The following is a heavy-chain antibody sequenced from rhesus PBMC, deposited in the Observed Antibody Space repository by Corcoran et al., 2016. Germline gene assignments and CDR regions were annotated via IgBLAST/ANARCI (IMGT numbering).Heavy chain of an antibody. J-gene: IGHJ4*01. V-gene: IGHV4-122*02. CDR2: ISYSGST. CDR1: RGSISSGSFP. Sequence: QVQLQESGPGLVKPSETLSLTCCVSRGSISSGSFPWGWIRQAPGKGLEWIGHISYSGSTSYNPSLKSRVTMSRDTSNNQFSLRLSSVTAADTAVYYCARYSGYSWRVGDYWGQGVLVTVSS. D-gene: IGHD5-24*01. CDR3: ARYSGYSWRVGDY.